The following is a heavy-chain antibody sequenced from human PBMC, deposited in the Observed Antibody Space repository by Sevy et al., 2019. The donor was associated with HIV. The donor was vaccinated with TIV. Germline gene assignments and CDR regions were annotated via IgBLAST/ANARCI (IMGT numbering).Heavy chain of an antibody. V-gene: IGHV3-30*18. CDR3: AKRGGHDTSGYVSYYYYGMDV. CDR1: GFSFRNFG. CDR2: ISFDGDTK. J-gene: IGHJ6*02. Sequence: GGSLRLSCAASGFSFRNFGMHWVRQAPGKGLEWLALISFDGDTKYYGHSVKGRFTISRDNSKNTLYLQMNSLRVEDMAVYYCAKRGGHDTSGYVSYYYYGMDVWGQGTTVTVSS. D-gene: IGHD3-22*01.